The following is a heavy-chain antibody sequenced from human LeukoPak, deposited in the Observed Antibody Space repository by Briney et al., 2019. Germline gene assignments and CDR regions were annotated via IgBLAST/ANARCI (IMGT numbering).Heavy chain of an antibody. CDR1: GGSISSSSYY. J-gene: IGHJ4*02. CDR3: AGHDFWSGYYRVEYYFDY. Sequence: SETLSLTCTVSGGSISSSSYYWGWIRQPPGKGLEWIGSIYYSGSTYYNPSLNSRVTISVDTSKNQFSLKLSSVTAADTAVYYCAGHDFWSGYYRVEYYFDYWGQGTLVTVSS. D-gene: IGHD3-3*01. CDR2: IYYSGST. V-gene: IGHV4-39*01.